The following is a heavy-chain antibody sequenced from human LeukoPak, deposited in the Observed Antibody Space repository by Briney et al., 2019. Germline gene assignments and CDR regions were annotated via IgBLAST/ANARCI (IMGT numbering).Heavy chain of an antibody. Sequence: PSETLSLTCTVSGGPISSYYWSWIRQPPGKGLEWIGYIYYSGSTNYNPSLKSRVTISVDTSKNQFSLKLSSVTAADTAVYYCARDLGLAVIPLGPDAFDIWGQGTMVTVSS. CDR2: IYYSGST. D-gene: IGHD6-19*01. CDR3: ARDLGLAVIPLGPDAFDI. CDR1: GGPISSYY. V-gene: IGHV4-59*01. J-gene: IGHJ3*02.